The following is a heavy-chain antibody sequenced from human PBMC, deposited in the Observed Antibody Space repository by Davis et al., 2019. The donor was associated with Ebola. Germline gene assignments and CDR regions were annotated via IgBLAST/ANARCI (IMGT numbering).Heavy chain of an antibody. V-gene: IGHV3-30*18. D-gene: IGHD4-11*01. CDR3: AKGPTEGF. CDR2: ISYDGSQK. Sequence: PGGSLRLSCEASGFTFTSSAMHWVRQSPGKGPECVALISYDGSQKYYGDSAKGRFAISRDNSRNTLYLQMNSLRPEDTAVYYCAKGPTEGFWGQGTLVTVSS. J-gene: IGHJ4*02. CDR1: GFTFTSSA.